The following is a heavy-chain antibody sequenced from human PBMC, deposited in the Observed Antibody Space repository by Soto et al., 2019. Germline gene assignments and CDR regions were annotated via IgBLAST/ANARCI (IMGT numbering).Heavy chain of an antibody. CDR2: IYWDDDK. V-gene: IGHV2-5*02. J-gene: IGHJ4*02. Sequence: QITLKESGPTLVKPTQTLTLTCTFSGFSLSTSGVGVGWIRQPPGKALEWLALIYWDDDKRYSPSLKRRLTITKDTSKNRVVLTMTNMDPVDTATYYCAHRLGGDYADYWGQGTLVTVSS. CDR1: GFSLSTSGVG. CDR3: AHRLGGDYADY.